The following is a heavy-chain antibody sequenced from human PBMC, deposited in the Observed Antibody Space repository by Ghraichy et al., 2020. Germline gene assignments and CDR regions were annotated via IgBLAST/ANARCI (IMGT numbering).Heavy chain of an antibody. CDR1: GGSISSSSGYH. D-gene: IGHD3-10*01. CDR3: ARTYYYVSASSNWFDP. J-gene: IGHJ5*02. V-gene: IGHV4-39*01. Sequence: SETLSLTCSVSGGSISSSSGYHWGWIRQPPGKGLEWIGSIYYSGSTYYNPSLKSRVTISVDTSKNQFSLKLSSVTAADTAIYYCARTYYYVSASSNWFDPWCQGTMGSVAS. CDR2: IYYSGST.